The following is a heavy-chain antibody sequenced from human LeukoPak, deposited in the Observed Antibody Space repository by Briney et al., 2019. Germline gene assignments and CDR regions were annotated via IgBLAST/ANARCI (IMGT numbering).Heavy chain of an antibody. CDR3: ARGEVNYDFWSGYYRS. V-gene: IGHV4-30-2*01. CDR2: IYHSGST. D-gene: IGHD3-3*01. CDR1: GGSISSGGYY. J-gene: IGHJ4*02. Sequence: SQTLSLTCTVSGGSISSGGYYWSWIRQPPGKGLEWIGYIYHSGSTYYNPSLKSRVTISVDRSKTQFSLKLSSVTAADTAVYYCARGEVNYDFWSGYYRSWGQGTLVTVSS.